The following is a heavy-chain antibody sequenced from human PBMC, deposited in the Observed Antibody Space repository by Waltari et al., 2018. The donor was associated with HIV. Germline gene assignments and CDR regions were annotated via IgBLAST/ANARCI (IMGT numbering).Heavy chain of an antibody. CDR2: INHSGST. V-gene: IGHV4-34*01. D-gene: IGHD6-13*01. CDR1: GGSFSGYY. Sequence: QVQLQQWGAGLLKPSETLSLTCAVYGGSFSGYYWSWIRQPPGKGLEWIGEINHSGSTNYDPSRKSRVSISVDTSKNQFSLKLSSVTAADTAVYYWALWEAAAGRRKVRGEEDYWGQGTLVTVSS. CDR3: ALWEAAAGRRKVRGEEDY. J-gene: IGHJ4*02.